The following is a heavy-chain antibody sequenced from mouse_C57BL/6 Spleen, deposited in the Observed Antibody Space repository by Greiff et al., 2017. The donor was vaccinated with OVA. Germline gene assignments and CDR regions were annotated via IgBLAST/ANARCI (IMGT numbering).Heavy chain of an antibody. Sequence: VQLQQSGAELVRPGASVTLSCKASGYTFTDYEMHWVKQTPVHGLEWIGAIDPETGGTAYNQKFKGKAILSADKSSSTAYMELRSLTSEDSAVYYCTRNTTVSWGQGTTLTVSS. CDR2: IDPETGGT. D-gene: IGHD1-1*01. V-gene: IGHV1-15*01. CDR3: TRNTTVS. J-gene: IGHJ2*01. CDR1: GYTFTDYE.